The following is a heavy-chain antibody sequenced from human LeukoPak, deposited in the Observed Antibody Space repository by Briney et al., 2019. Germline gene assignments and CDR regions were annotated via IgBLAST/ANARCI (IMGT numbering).Heavy chain of an antibody. CDR2: IKQDGSDK. D-gene: IGHD5-18*01. V-gene: IGHV3-7*01. CDR1: GFTFSSYW. CDR3: AKDKTGYSYGPFDY. J-gene: IGHJ4*02. Sequence: GGSLRLSCAASGFTFSSYWMSWVRQAPGKGLEWVANIKQDGSDKYYVDSVKGRFTISRDNAKNSLYLQMNSLRAEDAAVYYCAKDKTGYSYGPFDYWGQGTLVTVSS.